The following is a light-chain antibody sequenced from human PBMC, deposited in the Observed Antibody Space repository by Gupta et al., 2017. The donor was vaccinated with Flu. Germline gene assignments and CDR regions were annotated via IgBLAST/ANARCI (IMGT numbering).Light chain of an antibody. CDR1: QGISSY. CDR2: AAS. CDR3: QQYYSYPRT. Sequence: ASTGDRVTITCRASQGISSYLAWYQQKPGKAPKLLIYAASTLQSGVPSRFSGSGSGTDFTLTISCLQSEDFATYYCQQYYSYPRTFGQGTKVEIK. V-gene: IGKV1-8*01. J-gene: IGKJ1*01.